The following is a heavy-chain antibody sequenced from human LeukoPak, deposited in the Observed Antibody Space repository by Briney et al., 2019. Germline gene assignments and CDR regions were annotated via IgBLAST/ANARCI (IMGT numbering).Heavy chain of an antibody. V-gene: IGHV1-69*13. CDR2: IIPIFGTA. CDR1: GGTFSSYA. J-gene: IGHJ4*02. Sequence: ASVKVSCKASGGTFSSYAISWVRQAPGQGLEWMGGIIPIFGTANYAQKFQGRVTITADESTSTAYMELSSPRSEDTAVYYCARSSIIAAAGPYYFDYWGQGTLVTVSS. CDR3: ARSSIIAAAGPYYFDY. D-gene: IGHD6-13*01.